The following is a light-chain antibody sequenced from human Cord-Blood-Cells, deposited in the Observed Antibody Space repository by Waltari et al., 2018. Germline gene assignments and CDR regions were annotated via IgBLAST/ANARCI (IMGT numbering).Light chain of an antibody. CDR3: QQYYSTPLT. Sequence: DIVMTQSPDSLAVSLGERATINCKSSQSVLYSSNNKNYLAWYQQKPGQPPKLLIYWASTRESGVPDRFSGSRSGTDFTLTISSLQAEDVAVYHCQQYYSTPLTFGPGTKVDIK. V-gene: IGKV4-1*01. CDR1: QSVLYSSNNKNY. J-gene: IGKJ3*01. CDR2: WAS.